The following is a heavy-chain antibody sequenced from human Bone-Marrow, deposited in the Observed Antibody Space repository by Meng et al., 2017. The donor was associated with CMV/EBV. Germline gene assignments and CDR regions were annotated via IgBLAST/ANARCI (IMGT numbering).Heavy chain of an antibody. D-gene: IGHD6-19*01. CDR2: IIPIFGTA. CDR3: ARTGRSGWSDYYYGMDV. V-gene: IGHV1-69*05. CDR1: GGTFSSYA. J-gene: IGHJ6*02. Sequence: SVKVSCKASGGTFSSYAISWVRQAPGQGLEWMGGIIPIFGTANYAQKFQGRVTITTDESTSTAYMELSSLRSEDTAVYYCARTGRSGWSDYYYGMDVWGQGTTATVSS.